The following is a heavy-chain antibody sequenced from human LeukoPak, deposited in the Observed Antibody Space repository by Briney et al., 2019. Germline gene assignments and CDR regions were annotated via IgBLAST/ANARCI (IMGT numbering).Heavy chain of an antibody. J-gene: IGHJ4*02. V-gene: IGHV3-74*01. Sequence: GGSLRLCCAASGFTFSSYWMHWVRQAPGKGLVWVSRINSDGSSTTYADSVKGRFTISRDNAKNTLYLQMNSLRAEDTAVYYCARDPAPGGWYDYWGQGTLVTVSS. D-gene: IGHD6-19*01. CDR1: GFTFSSYW. CDR2: INSDGSST. CDR3: ARDPAPGGWYDY.